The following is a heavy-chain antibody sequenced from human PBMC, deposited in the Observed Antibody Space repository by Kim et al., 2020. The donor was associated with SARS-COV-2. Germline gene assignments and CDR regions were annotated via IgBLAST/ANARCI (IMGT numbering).Heavy chain of an antibody. CDR2: ISCDSAKS. D-gene: IGHD3-10*01. CDR3: AKITAIFSTGSVY. V-gene: IGHV3-23*01. Sequence: GGSLRLSCAASGFSFSSYAMSWVRQAPGKGLEWVSSISCDSAKSYYADSVKGRFTISRDNSKSTLYLQMDNLRAEDTAVYYCAKITAIFSTGSVYWCQGT. J-gene: IGHJ4*02. CDR1: GFSFSSYA.